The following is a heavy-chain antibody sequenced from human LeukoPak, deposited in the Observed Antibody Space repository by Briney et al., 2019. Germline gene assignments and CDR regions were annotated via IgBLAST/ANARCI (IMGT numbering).Heavy chain of an antibody. CDR2: ISAYNGNT. CDR1: GYTFTSYG. CDR3: ARDASICSGGSCFFLYYYDSSGYYLNDY. D-gene: IGHD3-22*01. V-gene: IGHV1-18*01. Sequence: ASVKVSCKASGYTFTSYGISWVRQAPGQGLEWMGWISAYNGNTNYAQKLQGRVTTTTDTSTSTAYMELRSLRSDDTAVYYCARDASICSGGSCFFLYYYDSSGYYLNDYWGQGTLVTVSS. J-gene: IGHJ4*02.